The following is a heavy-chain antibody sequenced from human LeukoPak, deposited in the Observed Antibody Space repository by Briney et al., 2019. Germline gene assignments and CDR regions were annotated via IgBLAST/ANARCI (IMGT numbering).Heavy chain of an antibody. Sequence: GGSLRLSCAASGFTFSSYAMHWVRQAPGKGLEWVAVISYDGSNKYYADSVKGRFTISRDNSKNTLDLQMNSLRAGDTAVYYCARGDDSSGYRAHFDYWGQGTLVTVSS. CDR1: GFTFSSYA. CDR2: ISYDGSNK. V-gene: IGHV3-30*04. J-gene: IGHJ4*02. CDR3: ARGDDSSGYRAHFDY. D-gene: IGHD3-22*01.